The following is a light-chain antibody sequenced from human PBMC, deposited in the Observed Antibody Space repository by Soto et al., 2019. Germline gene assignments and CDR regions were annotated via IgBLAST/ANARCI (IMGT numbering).Light chain of an antibody. CDR2: DVS. CDR1: SSDVGGYNY. Sequence: QSVLTQPASVSGPPGQSFTISCTGTSSDVGGYNYVSWYQHHPGKAPKLMIYDVSNRPSGVSNRFSGSKSGNTASLIISGLQAEDEADYYCSSYTSSSTLSTYVFGTGTKVTVL. J-gene: IGLJ1*01. CDR3: SSYTSSSTLSTYV. V-gene: IGLV2-14*03.